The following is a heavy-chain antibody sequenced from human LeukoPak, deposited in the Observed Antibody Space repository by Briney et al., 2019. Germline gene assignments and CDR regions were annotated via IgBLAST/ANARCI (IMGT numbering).Heavy chain of an antibody. J-gene: IGHJ1*01. V-gene: IGHV7-4-1*02. CDR2: INTDSENP. Sequence: AASVKVSCKASGYTFTSYGISWVRQAPGQGLEWMGWINTDSENPTYAQGFTGRFVFSLDTSVSTTYLHISSLKAEDTAVYYCAGDSDGGYSFQHWGQGTLVTVSS. CDR1: GYTFTSYG. CDR3: AGDSDGGYSFQH. D-gene: IGHD5-12*01.